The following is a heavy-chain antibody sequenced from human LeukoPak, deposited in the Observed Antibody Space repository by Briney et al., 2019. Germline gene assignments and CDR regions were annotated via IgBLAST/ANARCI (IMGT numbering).Heavy chain of an antibody. CDR2: INSDGSST. CDR3: ARDRYGDSQWSYYYYGMDV. D-gene: IGHD4-17*01. CDR1: GFTFSSYW. Sequence: QPGGSLRLSCATSGFTFSSYWMHWVRQAPGKGLVWVSHINSDGSSTNYADSVKGRFTISRDNAKKSLYLQMSSLRAEDTAVYYCARDRYGDSQWSYYYYGMDVWGQGTTVTVSS. V-gene: IGHV3-74*01. J-gene: IGHJ6*02.